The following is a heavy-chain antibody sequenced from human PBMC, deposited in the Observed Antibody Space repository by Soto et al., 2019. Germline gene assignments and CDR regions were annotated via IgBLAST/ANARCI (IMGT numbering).Heavy chain of an antibody. CDR3: ASLSIPRPGIYWYFDL. J-gene: IGHJ2*01. Sequence: QVQLVESGGGVVQPGRSLRLSCAASGFTFSSYAMHWVRQAPGKGLEWVAVISYDGSKKYYADSVKGRFTISRDNSKNTLHLQMNSLRAEDTAVYYCASLSIPRPGIYWYFDLWGRGTLVTVSS. CDR1: GFTFSSYA. V-gene: IGHV3-30*04. D-gene: IGHD6-6*01. CDR2: ISYDGSKK.